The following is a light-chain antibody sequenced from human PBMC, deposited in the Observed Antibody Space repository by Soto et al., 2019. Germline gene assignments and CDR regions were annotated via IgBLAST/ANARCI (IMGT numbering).Light chain of an antibody. CDR1: QSVSSN. CDR2: GAS. CDR3: QQYNNWPPET. V-gene: IGKV3-15*01. J-gene: IGKJ1*01. Sequence: EIVLTQFPGTLSFSPGERSTLSCRSSQSVSSNNLAWYQQKPGQAPRLLIYGASTRATGIPARFSGSGSGTEFTLTISSLQSEDFAVYYCQQYNNWPPETFGQGTKVDIK.